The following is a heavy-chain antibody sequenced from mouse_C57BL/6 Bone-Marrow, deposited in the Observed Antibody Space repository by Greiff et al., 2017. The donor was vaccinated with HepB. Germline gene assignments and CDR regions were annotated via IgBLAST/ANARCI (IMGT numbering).Heavy chain of an antibody. Sequence: EVQVVESGGGLVQPGGSLKLSCAASGFTFSDYYMYWVRQTPEKRLEWVAYISNGGGSTYYPDTVKGRFTISRDNAKNTLYLQMSRLKSEDTAMYYCARVDFYYAMDYWGQGTSVTVSS. D-gene: IGHD2-13*01. CDR1: GFTFSDYY. CDR2: ISNGGGST. V-gene: IGHV5-12*01. J-gene: IGHJ4*01. CDR3: ARVDFYYAMDY.